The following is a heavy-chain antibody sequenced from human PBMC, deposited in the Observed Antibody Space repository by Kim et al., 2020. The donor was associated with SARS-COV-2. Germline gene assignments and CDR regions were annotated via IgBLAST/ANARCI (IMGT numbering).Heavy chain of an antibody. D-gene: IGHD2-21*01. Sequence: SETLSLTCTVSGGSISSNYWSWIRQPPGKGLEWIGYMYYSGSTNYNTSLKSRVTISVDRPKNQFSLKLSAVTAADTAVYYCARSALFRTFDIWGQGTMVTVSS. V-gene: IGHV4-59*08. CDR1: GGSISSNY. J-gene: IGHJ3*02. CDR3: ARSALFRTFDI. CDR2: MYYSGST.